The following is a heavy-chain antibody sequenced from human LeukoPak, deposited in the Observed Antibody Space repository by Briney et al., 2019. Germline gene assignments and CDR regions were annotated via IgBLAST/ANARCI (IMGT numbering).Heavy chain of an antibody. V-gene: IGHV3-48*03. CDR2: ISSSGSTI. CDR1: GFTFSSYE. D-gene: IGHD3-22*01. J-gene: IGHJ1*01. Sequence: PGGSLRLSCAASGFTFSSYEMNWVRQAPGKGLEWVSYISSSGSTIYYADSVKGRFTISRGNAKNSLYLQMNSLRAEDTAVYYCARENYDSSGRFQHWGQGTLVTVSS. CDR3: ARENYDSSGRFQH.